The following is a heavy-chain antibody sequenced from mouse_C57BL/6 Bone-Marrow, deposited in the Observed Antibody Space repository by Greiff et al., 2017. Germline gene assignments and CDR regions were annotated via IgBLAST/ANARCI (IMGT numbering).Heavy chain of an antibody. CDR1: GYTFTSYW. D-gene: IGHD1-1*01. J-gene: IGHJ2*01. Sequence: LQQPGAELVKPGASVKMSCKASGYTFTSYWITWVKQRPGQGLEWIGDIYPGSGSTNYNEKFKSKATLTVDTSSSTAYMQLSSLTSEDSAVXYCARGSYGSSYFDYWGQGTTLTVSS. CDR3: ARGSYGSSYFDY. V-gene: IGHV1-55*01. CDR2: IYPGSGST.